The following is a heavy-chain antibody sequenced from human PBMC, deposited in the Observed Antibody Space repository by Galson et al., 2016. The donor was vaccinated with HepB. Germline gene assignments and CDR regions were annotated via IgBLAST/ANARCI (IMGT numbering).Heavy chain of an antibody. CDR1: GFTFTNYG. CDR2: IWYDGSNK. V-gene: IGHV3-33*01. D-gene: IGHD2-15*01. Sequence: SLRLSCAASGFTFTNYGMYWVRQAPGKGLEWVTIIWYDGSNKYYIDSVKGRFTISRDNSKNTVYLQMNSLRAEDTAVYYCARGPPRFCNGGNCFLDYWGQGTLVTVSS. J-gene: IGHJ4*02. CDR3: ARGPPRFCNGGNCFLDY.